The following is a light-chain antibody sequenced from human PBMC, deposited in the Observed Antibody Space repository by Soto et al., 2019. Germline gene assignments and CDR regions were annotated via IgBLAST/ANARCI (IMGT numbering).Light chain of an antibody. CDR1: SSDVGGYNY. J-gene: IGLJ1*01. V-gene: IGLV2-14*01. CDR2: EVS. CDR3: SSYTSSSTQV. Sequence: QSALTQPASVSGSPGQSITISCTGTSSDVGGYNYVSWYQQHPGKAPKLMIYEVSNRPSGVSNRFSGSKSRNTASLTISGLQAEDEADYYCSSYTSSSTQVFGTGTKLTVL.